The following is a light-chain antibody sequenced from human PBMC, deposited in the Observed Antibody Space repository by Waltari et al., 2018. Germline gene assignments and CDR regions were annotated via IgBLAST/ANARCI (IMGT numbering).Light chain of an antibody. CDR3: ASWDDSLNGPV. CDR2: YND. V-gene: IGLV1-36*01. J-gene: IGLJ3*02. Sequence: QSVLTQPPSMSEAPRQRVTIPCSGSTSNIGKNPVSWYQQLPGKAPKFLIYYNDLKPSWVSARFSGSKSGTSASLTISELQSEDEADYFCASWDDSLNGPVFGGVTKVTVL. CDR1: TSNIGKNP.